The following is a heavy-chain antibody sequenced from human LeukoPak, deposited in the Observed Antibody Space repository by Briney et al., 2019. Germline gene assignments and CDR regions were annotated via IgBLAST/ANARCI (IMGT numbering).Heavy chain of an antibody. CDR1: GGSISSYY. CDR3: AREYGTYYYDSSGSHGAFDI. D-gene: IGHD3-22*01. Sequence: PSETLSLTCTVSGGSISSYYWSWIRQPPGKGLEWIGYIYYSGSTNYNPSLKSRVTISVDTSKNQFSLKLSSVTAADTAVYYCAREYGTYYYDSSGSHGAFDIWGQGTMVTVSS. CDR2: IYYSGST. J-gene: IGHJ3*02. V-gene: IGHV4-59*01.